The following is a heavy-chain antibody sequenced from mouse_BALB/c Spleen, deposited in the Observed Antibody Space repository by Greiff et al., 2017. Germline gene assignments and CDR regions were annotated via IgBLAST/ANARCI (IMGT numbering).Heavy chain of an antibody. CDR1: GYTFTSYW. J-gene: IGHJ4*01. CDR2: IYPSDSYT. Sequence: QVQLKQPGAELVRPGASVKLSCKASGYTFTSYWINWVKQRPGQGLEWIGNIYPSDSYTNYNQKFKDKATLTVDKSSSTAYMQLSSPTSEDSAVYYCTYGRGHYYAMDYWGQGTSVTVSS. V-gene: IGHV1-69*02. CDR3: TYGRGHYYAMDY. D-gene: IGHD1-1*01.